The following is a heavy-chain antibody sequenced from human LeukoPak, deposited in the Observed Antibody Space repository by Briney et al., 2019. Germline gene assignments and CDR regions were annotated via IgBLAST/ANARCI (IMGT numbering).Heavy chain of an antibody. Sequence: SETLSLTCAVYGGSFSGYYWSWIRQPPGKGLEWIGEINHSGSTNYNPSLKIRVTISVDTSKNQFSLKLSSVTAADTAVYYCARGGGPSQWGQGTLVTVSS. CDR3: ARGGGPSQ. V-gene: IGHV4-34*01. D-gene: IGHD3-16*01. CDR1: GGSFSGYY. CDR2: INHSGST. J-gene: IGHJ4*02.